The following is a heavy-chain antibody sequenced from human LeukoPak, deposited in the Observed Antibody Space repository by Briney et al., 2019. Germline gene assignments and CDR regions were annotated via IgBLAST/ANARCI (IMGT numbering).Heavy chain of an antibody. V-gene: IGHV4-59*08. CDR1: GGSISSDY. Sequence: KSSETLSLTCNVSGGSISSDYWGWIRQPPGKGLEWIGHIYYSGSTNSESTNYNPSLKSRVTISADTSKNQFSLRLRSVTAADTAVYYCARHSYGVGLAYWGQGTLVTVSS. CDR2: IYYSGST. CDR3: ARHSYGVGLAY. D-gene: IGHD4-17*01. J-gene: IGHJ4*02.